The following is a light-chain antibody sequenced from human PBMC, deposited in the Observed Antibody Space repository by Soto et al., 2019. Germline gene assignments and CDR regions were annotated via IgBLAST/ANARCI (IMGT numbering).Light chain of an antibody. Sequence: QPVLTQSPSASASLGASVKLTCTLSSGHSSYAIAWHQQQPEKGPRYLMKLNSDGSHSKGDGIPDRLSGSSSGAERYLTISSLQSEDEADYYCQTWGTGIQVFGTGTKLTVL. V-gene: IGLV4-69*01. CDR2: LNSDGSH. CDR3: QTWGTGIQV. CDR1: SGHSSYA. J-gene: IGLJ1*01.